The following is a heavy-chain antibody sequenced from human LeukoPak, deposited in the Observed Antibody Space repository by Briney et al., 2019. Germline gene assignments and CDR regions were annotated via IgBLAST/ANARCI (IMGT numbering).Heavy chain of an antibody. CDR2: ISGSGGST. CDR3: AKDRVSPGFNWFDP. CDR1: GFTFSSYA. D-gene: IGHD2/OR15-2a*01. J-gene: IGHJ5*02. Sequence: QPGGSLRLSCAASGFTFSSYAMSWVRQAPGKGLEWVSAISGSGGSTYYADSVKGRFTISRDNSKSTVYLQMNSLRTEDTAVYYCAKDRVSPGFNWFDPWGQGTLVTVSS. V-gene: IGHV3-23*01.